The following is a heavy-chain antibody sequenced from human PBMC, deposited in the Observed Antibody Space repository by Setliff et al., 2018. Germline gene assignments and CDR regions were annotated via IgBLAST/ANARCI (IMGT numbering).Heavy chain of an antibody. CDR1: GFTFSNAW. J-gene: IGHJ3*02. V-gene: IGHV3-15*07. D-gene: IGHD3-16*01. CDR3: TTDPSPTFGGVIGAAFDI. Sequence: PSETLRLSCAASGFTFSNAWMNWVRQAPGKGLEWVGRIKGKTDGLTTDYAAPVKGRFTISRDDSKNTLYLQMNSLKTEDTAVYYCTTDPSPTFGGVIGAAFDIWGQGTMVTVSS. CDR2: IKGKTDGLTT.